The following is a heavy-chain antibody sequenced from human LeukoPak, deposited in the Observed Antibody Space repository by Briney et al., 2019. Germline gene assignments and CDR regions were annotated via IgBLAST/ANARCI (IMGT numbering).Heavy chain of an antibody. CDR2: IIPIFGTA. Sequence: GASVKVSCKASGGTFSSYAISWVRQAPGQGLEWMGGIIPIFGTANYAQKFQGRVTITADESTSTAYMELSSLGSEDTAVYYRACFGSGSYWGRNYYYYMDVWGKGTTVTISS. V-gene: IGHV1-69*13. CDR1: GGTFSSYA. D-gene: IGHD3-10*01. J-gene: IGHJ6*03. CDR3: ACFGSGSYWGRNYYYYMDV.